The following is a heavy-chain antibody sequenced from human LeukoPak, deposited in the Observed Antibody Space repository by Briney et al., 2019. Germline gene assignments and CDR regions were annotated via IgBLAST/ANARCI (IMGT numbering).Heavy chain of an antibody. J-gene: IGHJ3*02. CDR2: IYYSGGI. V-gene: IGHV4-28*02. D-gene: IGHD4-17*01. CDR1: GYSISSSNY. CDR3: ARKATTGPTKAAFDI. Sequence: SQTLSLTCAVSGYSISSSNYWAWIRQPPGKGLEWIGHIYYSGGIYYNPSLKSRVTMSVDTSKNQFSLKLSSVTAVDTAVYYCARKATTGPTKAAFDIWGQGTMVTVSS.